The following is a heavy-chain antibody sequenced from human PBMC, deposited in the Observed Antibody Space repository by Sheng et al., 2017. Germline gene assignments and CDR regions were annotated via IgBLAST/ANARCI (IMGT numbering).Heavy chain of an antibody. CDR1: GGSISSSSFF. V-gene: IGHV4-39*01. J-gene: IGHJ4*02. D-gene: IGHD2-2*01. CDR3: ARLCSSSSCLVDY. Sequence: QLQLQESGPGLVKPSETLSLTCSVSGGSISSSSFFWGWIRQPPGKGLEWIGTIYYSGSTYYNPSLKSRVTISVDTSKNQFSLKLSSVTAADTAVYYCARLCSSSSCLVDYWGQGTLVHRLL. CDR2: IYYSGST.